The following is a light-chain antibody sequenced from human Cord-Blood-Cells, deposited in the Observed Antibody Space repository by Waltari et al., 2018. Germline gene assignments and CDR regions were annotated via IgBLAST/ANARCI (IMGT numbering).Light chain of an antibody. CDR2: AVS. CDR1: SSDVRGYNY. J-gene: IGLJ2*01. CDR3: SSYTSSSTV. Sequence: QSALTQPAPVSGSPGQSITISCTGTSSDVRGYNYVSWYQQHPGKAPKLMIYAVSNRPSGVSNRFSGSKSGNTASLTISGLQAEDEADYYCSSYTSSSTVFGGGTKLTVL. V-gene: IGLV2-14*01.